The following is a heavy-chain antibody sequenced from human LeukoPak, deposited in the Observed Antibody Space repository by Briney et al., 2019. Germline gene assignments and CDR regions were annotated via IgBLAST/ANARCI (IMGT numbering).Heavy chain of an antibody. V-gene: IGHV4-38-2*02. CDR3: ARHVDV. Sequence: SETLSLTCSVSGYSISTGYYWGWIRQPPGKGLEWLGSIYHSGRTYYNPSLKSRVTISVDTSKNQFSLKLSSVTAADTAVYYCARHVDVWGKGTTVTISS. J-gene: IGHJ6*04. CDR1: GYSISTGYY. CDR2: IYHSGRT.